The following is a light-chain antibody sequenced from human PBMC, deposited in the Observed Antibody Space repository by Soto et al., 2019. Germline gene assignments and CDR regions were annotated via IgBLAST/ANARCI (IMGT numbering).Light chain of an antibody. CDR2: GAF. V-gene: IGKV3-20*01. CDR1: QSVSTN. CDR3: QQYGSSPPLT. Sequence: EIVLTQSPGTLSLSPGERATLSCRASQSVSTNLAWYQQKPGQAPXLLIYGAFSRATVIPDRFSGSGSGTDFTLTISRLEPEDFAVYYCQQYGSSPPLTFGGGTKVDIK. J-gene: IGKJ4*01.